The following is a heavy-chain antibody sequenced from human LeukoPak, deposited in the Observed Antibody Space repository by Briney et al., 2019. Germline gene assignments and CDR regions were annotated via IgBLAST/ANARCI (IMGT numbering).Heavy chain of an antibody. D-gene: IGHD3-10*01. CDR2: INQDGTEK. CDR3: AKVAKYYYGSETYYFFEH. Sequence: GESLRLSCAASGFTFTTYWMTWVRQAAGKGREWVANINQDGTEKYYGESVKGRFTISRDNAKNSLYLQMNSLRVEDTAVYYCAKVAKYYYGSETYYFFEHWGQGTPVTASS. J-gene: IGHJ4*02. CDR1: GFTFTTYW. V-gene: IGHV3-7*01.